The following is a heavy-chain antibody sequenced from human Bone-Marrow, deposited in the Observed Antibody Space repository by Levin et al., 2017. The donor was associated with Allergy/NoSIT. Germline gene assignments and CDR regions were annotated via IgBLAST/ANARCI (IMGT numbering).Heavy chain of an antibody. CDR2: INPNSGNT. D-gene: IGHD2/OR15-2a*01. CDR3: TRGDCYSGSCYGPDWLDP. V-gene: IGHV1-8*01. Sequence: ASVKVSCKTSGYTFTSYNVYWVRQAPGQGLEWMGYINPNSGNTGYAQKFQGRVSMTRNSSISTAYMELSGLKFEDTAIYYCTRGDCYSGSCYGPDWLDPWGQGTQVTVSS. CDR1: GYTFTSYN. J-gene: IGHJ5*02.